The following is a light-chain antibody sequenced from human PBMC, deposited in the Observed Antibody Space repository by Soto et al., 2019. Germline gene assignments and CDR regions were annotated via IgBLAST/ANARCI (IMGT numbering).Light chain of an antibody. V-gene: IGKV1-33*01. J-gene: IGKJ5*01. CDR2: DAS. CDR1: QDINKN. Sequence: DIQMTHSPSSLSASVGDRVTITCHASQDINKNLIWYQQKPGKAPKLLIYDASDLETGVPSRFSGSGSGTGFTFTISSLQPEDFATYYCQQYESLPLTFGQGTRLEI. CDR3: QQYESLPLT.